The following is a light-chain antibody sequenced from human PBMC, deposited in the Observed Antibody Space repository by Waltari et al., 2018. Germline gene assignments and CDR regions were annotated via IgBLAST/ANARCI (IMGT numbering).Light chain of an antibody. CDR2: DVT. CDR3: SSYTTTRVM. V-gene: IGLV2-14*03. Sequence: QSALTQPASVSGSPGQSITISCSGTGSDGGGYNYVSWYQQHPGKAPKVIIDDVTNRPSGVSDRFSGSKSGNTASLTISGLQAEDEADYYCSSYTTTRVMFGGGTKVTVL. CDR1: GSDGGGYNY. J-gene: IGLJ3*02.